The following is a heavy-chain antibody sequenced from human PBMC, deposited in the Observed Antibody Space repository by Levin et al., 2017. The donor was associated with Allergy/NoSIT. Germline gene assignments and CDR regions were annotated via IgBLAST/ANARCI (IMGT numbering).Heavy chain of an antibody. CDR3: AKVPCSGDCYLLDY. V-gene: IGHV3-23*01. CDR2: ITSSGGST. J-gene: IGHJ4*02. D-gene: IGHD2-21*02. Sequence: GESLKISCAASGFTFNRYAMSWVRQAPGKGLDWVSTITSSGGSTYFADSVKGRFTISRDNSKNTLYLQMNSLRAEDTAVYYCAKVPCSGDCYLLDYWGQGNLVTVSS. CDR1: GFTFNRYA.